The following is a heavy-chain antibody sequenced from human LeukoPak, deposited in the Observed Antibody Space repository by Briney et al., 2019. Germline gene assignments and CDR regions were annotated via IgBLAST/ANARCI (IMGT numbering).Heavy chain of an antibody. V-gene: IGHV4-59*01. CDR2: IYYSGST. Sequence: SETLSLTCTVSGGSISSYYWSWIRQPPGKGLEWIGYIYYSGSTNYNPSLKSRVTLSVDTSKNQFSLKLSSVTAADTAVYYCAQGRLWSGYYAPPDAFDIWGQGTMVTVSS. D-gene: IGHD3-3*01. CDR1: GGSISSYY. CDR3: AQGRLWSGYYAPPDAFDI. J-gene: IGHJ3*02.